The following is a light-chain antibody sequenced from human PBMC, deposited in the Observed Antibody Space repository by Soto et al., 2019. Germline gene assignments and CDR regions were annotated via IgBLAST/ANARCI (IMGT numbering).Light chain of an antibody. V-gene: IGLV2-14*03. CDR3: CSYTASTTL. Sequence: QCALTQPASVSGSPGQSIAISCSGSNNDIGRYNYVSWYQQYPGKAPILILYGVSNRPSGVSDRFSGSKSGNTASLTISGLQAEDEADYYCCSYTASTTLFGGGTKLTVL. CDR2: GVS. CDR1: NNDIGRYNY. J-gene: IGLJ2*01.